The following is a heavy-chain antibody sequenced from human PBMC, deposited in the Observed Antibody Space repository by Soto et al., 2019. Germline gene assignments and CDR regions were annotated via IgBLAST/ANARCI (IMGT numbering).Heavy chain of an antibody. CDR2: ISSSGSII. V-gene: IGHV3-48*03. D-gene: IGHD3-22*01. J-gene: IGHJ5*02. CDR3: ARGVLYYYDSSGYPHWFEP. Sequence: EWVSYISSSGSIIYYADSVKGRFTISRDNAKNSLYLQMNSLRAEDTAVYYCARGVLYYYDSSGYPHWFEPWGQGTLVTVSS.